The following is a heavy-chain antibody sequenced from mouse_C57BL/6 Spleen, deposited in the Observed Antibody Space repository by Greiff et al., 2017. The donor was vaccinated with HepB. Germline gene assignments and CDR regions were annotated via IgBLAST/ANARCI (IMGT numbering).Heavy chain of an antibody. V-gene: IGHV1-52*01. Sequence: QVQLQQSGAELVRPGSSVKLSCKASGYTFTSYWMHWVKQRPIQGLEWIGNIDPSDRETHYNQKFKDKATLTVDKSSSTAYMQLSSLTSEDSAVYYCARADSSGPFDYWGQGTTLTVSS. J-gene: IGHJ2*01. D-gene: IGHD3-2*02. CDR2: IDPSDRET. CDR1: GYTFTSYW. CDR3: ARADSSGPFDY.